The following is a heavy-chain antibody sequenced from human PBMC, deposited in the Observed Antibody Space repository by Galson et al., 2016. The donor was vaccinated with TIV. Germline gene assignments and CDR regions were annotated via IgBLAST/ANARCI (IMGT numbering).Heavy chain of an antibody. CDR3: SKARGYGYGSPRDYYYGMDV. CDR1: GFTFHDYG. V-gene: IGHV3-9*01. J-gene: IGHJ6*02. D-gene: IGHD5-18*01. Sequence: LRLSCAAPGFTFHDYGMHWVRQAPGKGLEWVSGISSNSVSRGYADSVKGRFTVSRDNAKNSLYLRMNSLRGEDTALYYCSKARGYGYGSPRDYYYGMDVWGQGTTVIVSS. CDR2: ISSNSVSR.